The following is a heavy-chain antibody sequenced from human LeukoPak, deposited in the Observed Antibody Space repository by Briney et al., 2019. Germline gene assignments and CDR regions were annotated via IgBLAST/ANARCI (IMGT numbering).Heavy chain of an antibody. CDR3: ARLFRVVVPAANTHFDY. CDR2: ISYDGSNK. Sequence: GGSLRLSCVVSGFTFSSYAMHWVRQAAGKGLEWVAVISYDGSNKYYADSVKGRFTISRDNSKNTLYLQMDSLRAEDTAVYYCARLFRVVVPAANTHFDYWGQGTLVTVSS. J-gene: IGHJ4*02. CDR1: GFTFSSYA. V-gene: IGHV3-30*04. D-gene: IGHD2-2*01.